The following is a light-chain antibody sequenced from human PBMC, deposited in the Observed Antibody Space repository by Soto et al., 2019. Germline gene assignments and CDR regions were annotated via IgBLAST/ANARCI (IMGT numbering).Light chain of an antibody. Sequence: DIVWTQSKGTLSLSPGERATLSCRASQSVSSSYLAWYQQKPGQAPRLLIYGASNRATGIPARFSGSGSGTDFTLTISSLEPEDFAVYYCQQRSNWPPRITFGQGTRLEIK. CDR3: QQRSNWPPRIT. CDR2: GAS. CDR1: QSVSSSY. J-gene: IGKJ5*01. V-gene: IGKV3D-20*02.